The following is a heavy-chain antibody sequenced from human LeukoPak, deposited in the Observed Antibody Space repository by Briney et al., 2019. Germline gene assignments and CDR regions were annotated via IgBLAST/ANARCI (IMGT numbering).Heavy chain of an antibody. CDR1: GFTFSNAW. J-gene: IGHJ4*02. V-gene: IGHV3-15*01. CDR2: IKSKTDGGTT. CDR3: TTAQSVLWFGGLLDY. Sequence: GGSLRLSCAASGFTFSNAWMSWVRQAPGKGLEWVGRIKSKTDGGTTDYAAPVKGRFTISRDDSKNTLYLQMNSLKTEDTAVYYCTTAQSVLWFGGLLDYWGQGTLVTVSS. D-gene: IGHD3-10*01.